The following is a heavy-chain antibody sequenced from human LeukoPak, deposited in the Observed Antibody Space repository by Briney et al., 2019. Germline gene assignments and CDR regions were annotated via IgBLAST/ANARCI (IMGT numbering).Heavy chain of an antibody. D-gene: IGHD5-18*01. Sequence: GGSLRLSCAAAGFNFSSYWMTWVRQAPGKGLEWVANIKQDGTEKYYVDSVKGRFTISRDNAKNSLYLQMNSLRAEDAAVYYCARRGIQLWPHDDYWGQGTLVTVSS. CDR1: GFNFSSYW. J-gene: IGHJ4*02. V-gene: IGHV3-7*02. CDR3: ARRGIQLWPHDDY. CDR2: IKQDGTEK.